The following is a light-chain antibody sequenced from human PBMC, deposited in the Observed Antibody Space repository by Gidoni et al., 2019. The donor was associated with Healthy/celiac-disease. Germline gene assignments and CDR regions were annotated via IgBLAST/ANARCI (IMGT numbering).Light chain of an antibody. CDR2: KAS. V-gene: IGKV1-5*03. CDR1: QSISSW. J-gene: IGKJ1*01. CDR3: QQYNSYPLT. Sequence: IQMTQSPSTLSASVGDRVPITCRASQSISSWLAWYQQKPGKAPKLLIYKASSLESGVPSRFSGSGSGTEFTLTISSLQPDDFATYYCQQYNSYPLTFGQXTKVEIK.